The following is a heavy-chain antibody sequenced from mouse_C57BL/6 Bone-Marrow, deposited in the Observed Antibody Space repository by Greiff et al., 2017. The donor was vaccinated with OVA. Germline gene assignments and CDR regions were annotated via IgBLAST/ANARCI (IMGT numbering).Heavy chain of an antibody. Sequence: EVKLMESGGGLVKPGGSLKLSCAASGFTFSSYAMSWVRQTPEKRLEWVATISDGGSYTYYPDNVKGRFTISRDNAKNNLYLQMSHLKSEDTAMYYCARGLPWFAYWGQGTLVTVSA. J-gene: IGHJ3*01. CDR3: ARGLPWFAY. V-gene: IGHV5-4*03. D-gene: IGHD3-1*01. CDR2: ISDGGSYT. CDR1: GFTFSSYA.